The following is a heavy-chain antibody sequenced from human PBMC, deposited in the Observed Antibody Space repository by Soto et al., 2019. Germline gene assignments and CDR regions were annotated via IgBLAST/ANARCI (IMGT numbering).Heavy chain of an antibody. V-gene: IGHV3-33*01. J-gene: IGHJ6*02. CDR3: VRDVDASYYHPYYGMDV. D-gene: IGHD1-26*01. Sequence: GGSLRLSCAASGFTFSNYGMQWVRQAPGKGLEWVAVIWSDGGNKNYADSVKGRFTTARDNSKNILYLQMNSLRAEDTAIYYCVRDVDASYYHPYYGMDVWGQGTTVTVSS. CDR1: GFTFSNYG. CDR2: IWSDGGNK.